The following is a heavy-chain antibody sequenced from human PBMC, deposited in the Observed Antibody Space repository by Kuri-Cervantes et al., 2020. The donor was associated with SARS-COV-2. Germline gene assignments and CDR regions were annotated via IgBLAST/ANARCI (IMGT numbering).Heavy chain of an antibody. Sequence: GESLKISCAASGFTVSSNYMSWVRQAPGKGLEWVSSISGGGDYTHYADSVKGRFTISRDKDTLYLQINNLRTEDTAVYYCAKDLSTVTRPWYFDYWGQGTLVTVSS. CDR1: GFTVSSNY. D-gene: IGHD4-17*01. J-gene: IGHJ4*02. CDR3: AKDLSTVTRPWYFDY. V-gene: IGHV3-23*01. CDR2: ISGGGDYT.